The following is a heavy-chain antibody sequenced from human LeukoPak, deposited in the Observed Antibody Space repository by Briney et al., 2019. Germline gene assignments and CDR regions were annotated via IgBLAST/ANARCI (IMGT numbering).Heavy chain of an antibody. CDR3: AREEVRGVRNFDY. J-gene: IGHJ4*02. V-gene: IGHV1-69*01. D-gene: IGHD3-10*01. CDR2: IIPIFGTA. CDR1: RGTFSSYA. Sequence: SVKVSCKASRGTFSSYAISWVRQAPGQGLEWMGGIIPIFGTANYAQKFQGRVTITADESTSTAYMELSSLRSEDTAVYYCAREEVRGVRNFDYWGQGTLVTVSS.